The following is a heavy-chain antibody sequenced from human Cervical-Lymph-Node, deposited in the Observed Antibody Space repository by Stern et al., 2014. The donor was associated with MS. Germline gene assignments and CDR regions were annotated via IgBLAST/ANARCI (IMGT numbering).Heavy chain of an antibody. CDR1: WFSLSTSGVG. D-gene: IGHD6-19*01. J-gene: IGHJ3*02. Sequence: QVTLRESGPTLVKPTQTLTLTCTFSWFSLSTSGVGVGWIRQPPGKALEWLAPIYLDDDKRYSPSLKSRLTITKDTSKNQVVLTMTNMDPVDTATYYCAHRPPRRIAVADDAFDIWGQGTMVTVSS. V-gene: IGHV2-5*02. CDR3: AHRPPRRIAVADDAFDI. CDR2: IYLDDDK.